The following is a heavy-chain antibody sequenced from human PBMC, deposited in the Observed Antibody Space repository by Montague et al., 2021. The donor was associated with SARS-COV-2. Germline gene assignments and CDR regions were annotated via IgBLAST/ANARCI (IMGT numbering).Heavy chain of an antibody. CDR2: TNYRSKWTS. V-gene: IGHV6-1*01. Sequence: CSLSFSLFFLPPAAWPWIRQSPSGGLEWLGRTNYRSKWTSDYATSVEGRISIDPDTSKNQFFLHLRSVTPEDTGVYYCVRDTGSAQAGFDAWGQGTLVTVSS. D-gene: IGHD4-17*01. J-gene: IGHJ4*02. CDR1: FSLFFLPPAA. CDR3: VRDTGSAQAGFDA.